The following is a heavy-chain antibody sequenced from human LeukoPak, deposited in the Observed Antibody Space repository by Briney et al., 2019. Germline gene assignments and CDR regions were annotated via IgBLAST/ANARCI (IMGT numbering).Heavy chain of an antibody. J-gene: IGHJ4*02. CDR1: GGSFSGYY. Sequence: SETLSLTCAVYGGSFSGYYWSWIRQPPGKGLEWIGEINHSGSTNYNPSLESRVTISVDTSKNQFSLKLSSVTAADTAVYYCARECYSGYYYDSSGYYHTGRFFDYWGQGTLVTVSS. CDR3: ARECYSGYYYDSSGYYHTGRFFDY. D-gene: IGHD3-22*01. V-gene: IGHV4-34*01. CDR2: INHSGST.